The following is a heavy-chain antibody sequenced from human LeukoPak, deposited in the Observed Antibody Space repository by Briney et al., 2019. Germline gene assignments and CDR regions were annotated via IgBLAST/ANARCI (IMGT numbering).Heavy chain of an antibody. CDR2: ISGSGGST. Sequence: GGSLRLSCAASGFTFSSYAMSWVRQAPGKGLEWVSAISGSGGSTYYADSVKGRFTISRDNSKNTLYLQINSLRAEDTAVYYCVRDIVPYSTNWYYFDYWGQGALVTVSS. CDR3: VRDIVPYSTNWYYFDY. D-gene: IGHD6-13*01. CDR1: GFTFSSYA. J-gene: IGHJ4*02. V-gene: IGHV3-23*01.